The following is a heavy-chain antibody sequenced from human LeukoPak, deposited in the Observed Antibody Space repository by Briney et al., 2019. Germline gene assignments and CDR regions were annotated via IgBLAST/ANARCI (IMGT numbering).Heavy chain of an antibody. CDR1: GYTFTSYG. V-gene: IGHV1-18*01. Sequence: ASVKVSCKASGYTFTSYGISWVRQAPGQGLEWMGWISAYNGNTNYAQKLQGRVTMTTDTFTSTAYMELRSLRSDDTAVYYCARVGALLWFGELLDHWGQGTLVTVSS. CDR2: ISAYNGNT. CDR3: ARVGALLWFGELLDH. D-gene: IGHD3-10*01. J-gene: IGHJ4*02.